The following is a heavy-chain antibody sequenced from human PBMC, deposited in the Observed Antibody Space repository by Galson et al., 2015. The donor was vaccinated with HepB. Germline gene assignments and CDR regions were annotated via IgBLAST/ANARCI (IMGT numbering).Heavy chain of an antibody. V-gene: IGHV1-18*01. Sequence: SVKVSCKASGYTFTRFGISWVRQAPGQGLEWMGWISGYNDNVNYAQKLQGRVAMAADTSTSTAYTELRSLRSDDTAVYYCARGGIATIGGPTFDSWGQGTLVTVSS. CDR1: GYTFTRFG. D-gene: IGHD5-24*01. CDR2: ISGYNDNV. J-gene: IGHJ4*02. CDR3: ARGGIATIGGPTFDS.